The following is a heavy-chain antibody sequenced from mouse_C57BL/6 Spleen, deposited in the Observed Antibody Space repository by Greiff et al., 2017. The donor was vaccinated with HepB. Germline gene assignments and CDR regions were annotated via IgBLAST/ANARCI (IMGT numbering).Heavy chain of an antibody. V-gene: IGHV1-53*01. D-gene: IGHD3-2*02. CDR2: INPSNGGT. J-gene: IGHJ4*01. Sequence: QVQLQQPGPELVKPGASVKLSCKASGYTFTSYWMHWVKQRPGQGLEWIGNINPSNGGTNYNEKFKSKATLTVDNSSSTASRQLSSLTSEDSAVYYCARMGKTAQATPDAMDYWGEGTSVTVSS. CDR3: ARMGKTAQATPDAMDY. CDR1: GYTFTSYW.